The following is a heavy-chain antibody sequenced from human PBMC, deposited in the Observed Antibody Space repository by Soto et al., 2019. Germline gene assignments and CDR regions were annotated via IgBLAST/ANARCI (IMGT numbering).Heavy chain of an antibody. J-gene: IGHJ3*02. Sequence: GGSLRLSCAASGFTFSSYAMSWVRQVPGKGLEWVSAISGSGGSTHYADSVKGRFTISSDSSKDTLYLQMNSLRAEDTAVYYCAKDRAKNWAIFGVAPDAFDIWGQGTMVTVSS. CDR3: AKDRAKNWAIFGVAPDAFDI. V-gene: IGHV3-23*01. CDR1: GFTFSSYA. D-gene: IGHD3-3*01. CDR2: ISGSGGST.